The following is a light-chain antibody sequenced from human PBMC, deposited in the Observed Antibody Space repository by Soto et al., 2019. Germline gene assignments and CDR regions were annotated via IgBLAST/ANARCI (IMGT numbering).Light chain of an antibody. CDR2: GAS. V-gene: IGKV3-15*01. CDR3: QQGHNWPLT. J-gene: IGKJ2*01. CDR1: QSISSE. Sequence: EIVMTQSPATLSVSPGESATLSCRASQSISSELAWYQQKPGQPPRLLIYGASTRATGVPARFTGSGSGSDFTLTISGLQSEDFAVYYGQQGHNWPLTFVQGTRLEI.